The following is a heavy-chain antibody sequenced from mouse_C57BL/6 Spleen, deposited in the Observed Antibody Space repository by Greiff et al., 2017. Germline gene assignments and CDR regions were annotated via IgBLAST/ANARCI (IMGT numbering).Heavy chain of an antibody. CDR2: ISDGGSYT. D-gene: IGHD3-2*02. J-gene: IGHJ3*01. CDR1: GFTFSSYA. Sequence: EVQRVESGGGLVKPGGSLKLSCAASGFTFSSYAMSWVRQTPEKRLEWVATISDGGSYTYYPDNVKGRFTISRDNAKNNRYLQMSHLKSEDTAMYYCARGLKTAQALTLFAYWGQGTLVTVAA. V-gene: IGHV5-4*01. CDR3: ARGLKTAQALTLFAY.